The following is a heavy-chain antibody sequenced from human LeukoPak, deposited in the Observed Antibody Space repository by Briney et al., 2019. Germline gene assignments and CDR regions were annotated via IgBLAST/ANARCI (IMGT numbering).Heavy chain of an antibody. V-gene: IGHV4-39*01. CDR1: GGSISSSSYY. CDR3: ARRLGYDHFDF. Sequence: SETLSLICTVSGGSISSSSYYWAWIRQPPGKGLEWIGNLYYSESTYYNPSLKSRLTISVHTSKNQFSLKLSSVAAADTAVYYCARRLGYDHFDFWGRGTLVTVSS. J-gene: IGHJ4*02. CDR2: LYYSEST. D-gene: IGHD5-12*01.